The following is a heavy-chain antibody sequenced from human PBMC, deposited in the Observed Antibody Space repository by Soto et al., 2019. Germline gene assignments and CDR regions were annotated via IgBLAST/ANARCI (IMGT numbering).Heavy chain of an antibody. D-gene: IGHD4-17*01. CDR1: GDSVSSNNAA. Sequence: SQTLSLTCAISGDSVSSNNAAWNWIRQSPSRGLEWLGRTYYRSKWYHEYAVSVKGRITINPDTSKNQFSLQLSSVTPEDAAVYYCARTNGYLDYWGQGTLVTVSS. V-gene: IGHV6-1*01. CDR3: ARTNGYLDY. J-gene: IGHJ4*02. CDR2: TYYRSKWYH.